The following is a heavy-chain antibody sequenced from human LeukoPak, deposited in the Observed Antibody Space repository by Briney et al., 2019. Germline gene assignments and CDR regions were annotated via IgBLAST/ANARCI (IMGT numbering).Heavy chain of an antibody. CDR2: IHYSGST. CDR1: GGSINSYH. Sequence: KPSETLSLTCTVSGGSINSYHWSWIRQPPGKGLEWIAYIHYSGSTYYNPSLKSRVTISVDTSKNQFSLKLSSVTAADTAVYYCARRGIAARPFDYWGQGTLVTVSS. J-gene: IGHJ4*02. D-gene: IGHD6-6*01. V-gene: IGHV4-59*08. CDR3: ARRGIAARPFDY.